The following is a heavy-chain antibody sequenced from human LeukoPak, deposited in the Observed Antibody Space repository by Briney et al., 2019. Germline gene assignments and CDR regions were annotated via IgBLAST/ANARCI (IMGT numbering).Heavy chain of an antibody. CDR2: INSEGSST. CDR3: ARGPQRGAAANYYGMDV. J-gene: IGHJ6*02. CDR1: GFTLSNYW. Sequence: GGSLRLSCAASGFTLSNYWMHWVRQAPGKGLVWVSRINSEGSSTSHADSVKGRFTISRDNAKSTLYLQMNSLRSEDTAVYYCARGPQRGAAANYYGMDVWGQGTTVTVSS. V-gene: IGHV3-74*01. D-gene: IGHD2-2*01.